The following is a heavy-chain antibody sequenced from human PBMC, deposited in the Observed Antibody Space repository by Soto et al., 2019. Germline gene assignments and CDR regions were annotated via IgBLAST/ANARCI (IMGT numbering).Heavy chain of an antibody. V-gene: IGHV3-23*01. CDR2: ISGSGGST. CDR1: GFTFSSYA. CDR3: AKDKASIIRGNWFDX. J-gene: IGHJ5*02. D-gene: IGHD5-12*01. Sequence: PGGSLRLSCAASGFTFSSYAMSWVRQAPGKGLEWVSAISGSGGSTYYADSVKGRFTISRDNSKNTLYLQMNSLRAEDTAVYYCAKDKASIIRGNWFDXWGQGTLVTVSS.